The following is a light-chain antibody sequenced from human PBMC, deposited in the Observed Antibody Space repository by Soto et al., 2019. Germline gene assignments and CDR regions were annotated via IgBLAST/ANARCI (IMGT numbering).Light chain of an antibody. CDR3: HHYGKSPTYT. CDR1: QSVSSDY. V-gene: IGKV3-20*01. J-gene: IGKJ3*01. CDR2: GAS. Sequence: EIVLTQSPGTLSLSPGATATLSCRASQSVSSDYLAWFRQKSGQAPRLLIYGASSRATGIPDRFSGSGSGTDFTLTITRLEPEDFAVYYCHHYGKSPTYTFGPGTKVDIK.